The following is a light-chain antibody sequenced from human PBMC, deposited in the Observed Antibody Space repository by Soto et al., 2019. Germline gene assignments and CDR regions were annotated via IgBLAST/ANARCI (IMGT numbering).Light chain of an antibody. J-gene: IGKJ1*01. CDR3: QQYGSSTRT. CDR2: AAS. CDR1: QSVRSSY. Sequence: EIVLTQSPDTLYLSPGESATLSCRASQSVRSSYLAWYQQTPGQTPRLLMYAASSRATGIPDRFSASASGTDGSLTISRLEDEDGAVYYCQQYGSSTRTFGQGTKVDIK. V-gene: IGKV3-20*01.